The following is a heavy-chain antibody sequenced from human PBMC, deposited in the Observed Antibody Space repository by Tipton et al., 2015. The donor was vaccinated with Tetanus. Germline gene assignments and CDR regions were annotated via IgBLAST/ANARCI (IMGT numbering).Heavy chain of an antibody. Sequence: SLRLSCAASGFTFSDHYMDWVRQAPGKGLEWVGRIRNKANSYTTEYAASVRGRFTITRDDSKNSLYLQKNSLKTEDTGVYYCARGNSSSAYGLDVWGQGTTVTVSS. CDR2: IRNKANSYTT. J-gene: IGHJ6*02. CDR3: ARGNSSSAYGLDV. V-gene: IGHV3-72*01. CDR1: GFTFSDHY. D-gene: IGHD6-6*01.